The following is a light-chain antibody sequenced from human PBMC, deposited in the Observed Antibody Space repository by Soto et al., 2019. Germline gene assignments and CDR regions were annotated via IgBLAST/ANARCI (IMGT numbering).Light chain of an antibody. CDR3: QQFGSSSWT. CDR1: QSVSSSY. CDR2: GAS. V-gene: IGKV3-20*01. Sequence: ESVLTQSPGTLSLSPGEKATLSCRASQSVSSSYLAWYQQKPGQAPRLLIYGASSWATCIPDRFSGSGSGRDFTLTVSRLEPEDFAVYYCQQFGSSSWTFGQGTKVEIK. J-gene: IGKJ1*01.